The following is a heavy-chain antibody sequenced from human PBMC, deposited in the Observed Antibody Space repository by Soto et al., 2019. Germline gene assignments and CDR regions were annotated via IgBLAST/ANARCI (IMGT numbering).Heavy chain of an antibody. CDR1: GYTFTSSG. Sequence: ASVKVSCKASGYTFTSSGISWVRQARGQRLEWIGWIVVGSGNTNYAQKFQERVTITRDMSTSTAYMELSSLRSEDTAVYYCAADSRGDALHYYYYGMDVWG. CDR3: AADSRGDALHYYYYGMDV. CDR2: IVVGSGNT. V-gene: IGHV1-58*02. J-gene: IGHJ6*02. D-gene: IGHD2-8*01.